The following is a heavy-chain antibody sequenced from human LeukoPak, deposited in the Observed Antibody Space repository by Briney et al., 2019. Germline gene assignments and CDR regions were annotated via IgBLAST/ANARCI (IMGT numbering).Heavy chain of an antibody. D-gene: IGHD6-19*01. CDR2: IYKSGNT. CDR3: ARYTSGSYFDS. J-gene: IGHJ4*02. CDR1: GFTVSSND. Sequence: PGGSLRVSXAASGFTVSSNDMTWVRQAPGKGLEWVSVIYKSGNTFYSDSVKGRFTISRDNSKNTVYLQMDSLRAEDTAVYYCARYTSGSYFDSWGQGTLVTVSS. V-gene: IGHV3-53*01.